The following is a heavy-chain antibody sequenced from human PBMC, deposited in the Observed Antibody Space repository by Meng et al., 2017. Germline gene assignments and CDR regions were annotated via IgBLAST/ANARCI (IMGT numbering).Heavy chain of an antibody. CDR2: ISGSGGST. J-gene: IGHJ4*02. CDR3: AKDWGIVVVTVKL. D-gene: IGHD3-22*01. Sequence: GVLKISCASSGFTLSGYAMSWVRQAPGKGLEWVSAISGSGGSTYYADSVKGRCTISRDNSKNTLYLQMNSLRAEDTAVYYCAKDWGIVVVTVKLWGQGTLVTVSS. V-gene: IGHV3-23*01. CDR1: GFTLSGYA.